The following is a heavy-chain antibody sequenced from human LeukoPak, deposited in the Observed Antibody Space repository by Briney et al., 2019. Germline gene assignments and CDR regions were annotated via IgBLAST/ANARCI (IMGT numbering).Heavy chain of an antibody. CDR3: ARDPGSNWFDP. V-gene: IGHV1-2*02. Sequence: EASVKVSCKASGYNFAGYYIHWVRQAPGQGLEWMGWINPNSGGTNYAQKFQGRVTMTRDTSISTAYMELSRLRSDDTAVYYCARDPGSNWFDPWGQGTLVTVSS. CDR2: INPNSGGT. CDR1: GYNFAGYY. J-gene: IGHJ5*02.